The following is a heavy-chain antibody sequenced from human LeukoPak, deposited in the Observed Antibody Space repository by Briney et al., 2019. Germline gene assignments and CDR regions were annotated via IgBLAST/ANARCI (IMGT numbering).Heavy chain of an antibody. CDR2: IYYSGST. J-gene: IGHJ3*02. Sequence: NPSETLSLTCTVSGGSISSYYWSWIRQPPGKGLEWIGYIYYSGSTNYNPSLKSRVTISVDTSKNQFSLKLSSVTAADTAVYYCARDEGSSGWSGDDAFDIWGQGTMVTVSS. CDR1: GGSISSYY. CDR3: ARDEGSSGWSGDDAFDI. V-gene: IGHV4-59*01. D-gene: IGHD6-19*01.